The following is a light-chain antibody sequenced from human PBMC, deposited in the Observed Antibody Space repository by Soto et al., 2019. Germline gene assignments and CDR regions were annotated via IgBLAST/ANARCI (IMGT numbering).Light chain of an antibody. CDR3: QQYDGPPWT. CDR2: GAS. CDR1: QIISSIY. V-gene: IGKV3-20*01. Sequence: EIVLTQSPGTLSLSPGGRATLSCRTSQIISSIYLAWYQQKPGQAPRLLIYGASSRATGIPDRFSGGGSGTDFTLYISRLEPEDSAVCFCQQYDGPPWTFGRGTRLEI. J-gene: IGKJ1*01.